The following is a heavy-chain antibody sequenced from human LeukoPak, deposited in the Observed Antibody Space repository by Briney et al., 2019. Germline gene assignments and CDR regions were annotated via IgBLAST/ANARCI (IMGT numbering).Heavy chain of an antibody. CDR1: GGSISSYY. J-gene: IGHJ5*02. D-gene: IGHD2-2*01. CDR2: IYYSGST. Sequence: SETLSLTCTVSGGSISSYYWSWIRQPPGKGLEWTGYIYYSGSTNYNPSLKSRVTISVDTSKNQFSLKLSSVTAADTAVYYCATVQRYCSSTSCWNWFDPWGQGTLVTVSS. V-gene: IGHV4-59*01. CDR3: ATVQRYCSSTSCWNWFDP.